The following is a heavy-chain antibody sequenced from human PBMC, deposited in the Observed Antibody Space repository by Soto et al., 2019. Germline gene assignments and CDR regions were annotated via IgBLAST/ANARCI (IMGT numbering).Heavy chain of an antibody. Sequence: GGSLRLSCSASGFTFSSYAMHWVRQAPGKGLEYVSAISSNGGSTYYADSVKGRFTSSRDNSKNTLYLQMSSLRAEDTDVYYCVKDMEPALSYDFDYGGQGTRVTVSS. CDR2: ISSNGGST. D-gene: IGHD1-26*01. CDR3: VKDMEPALSYDFDY. CDR1: GFTFSSYA. J-gene: IGHJ4*02. V-gene: IGHV3-64D*09.